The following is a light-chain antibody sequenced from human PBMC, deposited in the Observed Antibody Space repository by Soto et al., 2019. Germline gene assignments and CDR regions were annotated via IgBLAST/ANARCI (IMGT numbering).Light chain of an antibody. V-gene: IGKV3-15*01. CDR3: QQYNNWPWT. J-gene: IGKJ1*01. CDR1: KSVSRN. CDR2: GAS. Sequence: EIVMTQSPATLSVSPGERATLSCRASKSVSRNLAWYQQKPGQAPRLLIYGASTRATGIPARFSGSRSGTEFTLAISSLRSADFAVYYCQQYNNWPWTFGQGTKVEIK.